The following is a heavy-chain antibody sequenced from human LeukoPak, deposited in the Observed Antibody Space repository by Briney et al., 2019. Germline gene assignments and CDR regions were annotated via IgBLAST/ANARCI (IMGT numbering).Heavy chain of an antibody. CDR1: GGSISSYY. D-gene: IGHD3-22*01. V-gene: IGHV4-59*01. CDR3: ARGGSKPNYYDSSGYYYWFDP. CDR2: IYYSGST. J-gene: IGHJ5*02. Sequence: SETLSLTCTVSGGSISSYYWSWIRQPPGKGLEWIGYIYYSGSTNYNPSLKSRVTISVDTSKNQFSLKLSSVTAADTAVYYCARGGSKPNYYDSSGYYYWFDPWGQGTLVTVSS.